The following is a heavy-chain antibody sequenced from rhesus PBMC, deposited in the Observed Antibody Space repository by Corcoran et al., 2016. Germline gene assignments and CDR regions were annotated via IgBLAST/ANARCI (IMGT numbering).Heavy chain of an antibody. V-gene: IGHV3-54*02. CDR1: GFTFSSYG. D-gene: IGHD4-23*01. Sequence: EVQLVESGGGLVQPGGSLRLSCAASGFTFSSYGMHWVRQAPGKGLEWVAVISSDGSKKYYADSVKDRFTSSRDNSKNRLYLQMNNLKLEYTALYCCARDGDEYSNYVYGLDSWGQGVVVTVSS. J-gene: IGHJ6*01. CDR2: ISSDGSKK. CDR3: ARDGDEYSNYVYGLDS.